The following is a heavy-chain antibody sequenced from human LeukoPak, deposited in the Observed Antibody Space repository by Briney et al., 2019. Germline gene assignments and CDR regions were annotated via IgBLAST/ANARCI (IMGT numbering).Heavy chain of an antibody. D-gene: IGHD6-13*01. J-gene: IGHJ4*02. Sequence: SVKVSCKASGGTFSSYAISWVRQAPRQGLEWMGGIIPIFGTSIYAQKFQGRVTVTADESTSTAYMELSSLTSEDTAVYYCARDNIRGGKGIAAAGGYYWGQGTLVTVSS. CDR1: GGTFSSYA. V-gene: IGHV1-69*13. CDR3: ARDNIRGGKGIAAAGGYY. CDR2: IIPIFGTS.